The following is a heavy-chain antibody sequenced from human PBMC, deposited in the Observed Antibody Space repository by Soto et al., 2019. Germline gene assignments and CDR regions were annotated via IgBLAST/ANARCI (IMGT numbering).Heavy chain of an antibody. J-gene: IGHJ4*02. CDR1: GGSISSYY. V-gene: IGHV4-59*01. CDR3: ARNDYGDYEDY. Sequence: PSETLSLTCTVSGGSISSYYWSWIRQPPGSGLYCIGYIYYSVITNXXPSLKSRXXISVDTSKNQXSLKLXPMTAAYTAVYYCARNDYGDYEDYWCQGTLVTVSS. CDR2: IYYSVIT. D-gene: IGHD4-17*01.